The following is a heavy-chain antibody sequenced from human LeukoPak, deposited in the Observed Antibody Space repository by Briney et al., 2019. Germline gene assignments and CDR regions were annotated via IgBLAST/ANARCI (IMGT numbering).Heavy chain of an antibody. CDR3: ARGSAPKRIVGATLGSYYFDY. V-gene: IGHV4-30-2*01. J-gene: IGHJ4*02. D-gene: IGHD1-26*01. CDR2: IYHSGST. Sequence: SQTLSLTCTVSGGSLSSGGYYWSWIRQPPGKGLEWIGYIYHSGSTYYNPSLKSRVTISVDRSKNQFSLKLSSVTAADTAVYYCARGSAPKRIVGATLGSYYFDYWGQGTLVTVSS. CDR1: GGSLSSGGYY.